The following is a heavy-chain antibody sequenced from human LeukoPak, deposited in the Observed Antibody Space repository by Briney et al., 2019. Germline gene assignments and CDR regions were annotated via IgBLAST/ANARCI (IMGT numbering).Heavy chain of an antibody. Sequence: GGSLRLSCAASGFTFSSYGMHWVRQAPGKGLEWVAFIRYDGSNKYYADSVKGRFTISRDNSKNTLYLQMNSLRAEDTAVYYCANDGITMVRGVIGYFDYWGQGTLVTVSS. CDR2: IRYDGSNK. J-gene: IGHJ4*02. CDR1: GFTFSSYG. CDR3: ANDGITMVRGVIGYFDY. V-gene: IGHV3-30*02. D-gene: IGHD3-10*01.